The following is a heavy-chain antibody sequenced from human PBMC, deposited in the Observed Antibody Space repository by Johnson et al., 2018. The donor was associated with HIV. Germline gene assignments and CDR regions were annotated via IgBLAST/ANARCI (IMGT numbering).Heavy chain of an antibody. CDR1: GFPFNIYP. J-gene: IGHJ3*01. Sequence: QVQLVESGGGVVQPGRSLRLSCAASGFPFNIYPMHWVRQAPGKGLEWVALISYLGNKIYYADSVKGRFTISRDNSKNTLYLQMNSLREDDTAMFYCARGGYNWNDERADAFDLWGQGTMVTVSS. D-gene: IGHD1-1*01. CDR3: ARGGYNWNDERADAFDL. CDR2: ISYLGNKI. V-gene: IGHV3-30*04.